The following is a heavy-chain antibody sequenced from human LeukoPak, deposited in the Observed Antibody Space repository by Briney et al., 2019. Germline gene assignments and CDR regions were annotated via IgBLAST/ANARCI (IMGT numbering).Heavy chain of an antibody. D-gene: IGHD5-18*01. CDR3: AKEGYRYGYAIDY. Sequence: GGSLRLSCEASGFTFSSYGMHWVRQAPGKGLEWVAVISYDESNKNYADSVKGRFTISRDNSKNTLYLQMNSLRAEDTAVYYCAKEGYRYGYAIDYWGQGTLVTVSS. CDR1: GFTFSSYG. CDR2: ISYDESNK. J-gene: IGHJ4*02. V-gene: IGHV3-30*18.